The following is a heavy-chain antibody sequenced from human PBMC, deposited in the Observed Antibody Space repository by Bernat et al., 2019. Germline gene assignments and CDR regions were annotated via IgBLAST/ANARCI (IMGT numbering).Heavy chain of an antibody. CDR2: IYYSGST. D-gene: IGHD6-13*01. Sequence: QLQLQESGPGLVKPSENLSLTCTVSGGSISSSSYYWGWIRQPPGKGLEWIGSIYYSGSTYYNPSLKSRVTISVDTSKNQFSLKLSSVTAADTAVYYCASGTAAGRQYYFDYWGQGTLVTVSS. J-gene: IGHJ4*02. CDR1: GGSISSSSYY. CDR3: ASGTAAGRQYYFDY. V-gene: IGHV4-39*01.